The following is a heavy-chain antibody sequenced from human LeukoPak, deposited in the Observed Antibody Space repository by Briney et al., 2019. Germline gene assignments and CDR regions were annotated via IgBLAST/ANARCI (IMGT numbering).Heavy chain of an antibody. J-gene: IGHJ4*02. D-gene: IGHD3-22*01. Sequence: PSETLSLTCTVSGGSISSGSYYWSWTRQPAGKGLEWIGRIYTSGSTNYNPSLKSRVTIPVDTSKKQFSLKLSPVTAADTAVYYCARSRPDSSGYHFLPDLDYWGQGSLVTVSS. CDR3: ARSRPDSSGYHFLPDLDY. V-gene: IGHV4-61*02. CDR1: GGSISSGSYY. CDR2: IYTSGST.